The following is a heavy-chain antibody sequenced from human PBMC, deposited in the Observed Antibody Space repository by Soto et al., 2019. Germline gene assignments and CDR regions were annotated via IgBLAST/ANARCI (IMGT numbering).Heavy chain of an antibody. Sequence: GASVKVSCKASGYTFTSYAMHWVRQAPGQRLEWMGWINAGSGNTKYSQKFQGRLTITRDTSASTAYMELSSLRSEDTAVYYCARDVYDILTAYYSGKLVGNFDYWGQGTLVTVSS. CDR1: GYTFTSYA. D-gene: IGHD3-9*01. CDR2: INAGSGNT. V-gene: IGHV1-3*01. J-gene: IGHJ4*02. CDR3: ARDVYDILTAYYSGKLVGNFDY.